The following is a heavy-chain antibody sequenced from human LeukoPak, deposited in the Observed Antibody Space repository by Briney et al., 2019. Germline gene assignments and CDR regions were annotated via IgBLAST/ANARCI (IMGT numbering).Heavy chain of an antibody. CDR3: ARGTLEYSSSWYNYYYGMDV. Sequence: SETLSLTCTVSGGSISSYYWSWIRQPPGKGLEWIGYIYYSGSTNYNPSLKSRVTISVDTSKNQFSLKLSSVTAADTAVYYCARGTLEYSSSWYNYYYGMDVRGQGTTVTVSS. V-gene: IGHV4-59*01. D-gene: IGHD6-13*01. CDR2: IYYSGST. CDR1: GGSISSYY. J-gene: IGHJ6*02.